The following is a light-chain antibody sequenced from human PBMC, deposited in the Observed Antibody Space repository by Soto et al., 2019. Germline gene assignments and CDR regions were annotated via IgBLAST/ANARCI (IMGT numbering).Light chain of an antibody. CDR3: CSYAGSYSFV. J-gene: IGLJ1*01. Sequence: QSALTQPRSVSGSPGQSVTISCTGTSSDVGGYNYVSWYQQYPGKAPKVMMYDVRTRPSGVPDRFSGSKSGNTASLTISGLQAEDEADYYCCSYAGSYSFVFGTGTKVTVL. V-gene: IGLV2-11*01. CDR1: SSDVGGYNY. CDR2: DVR.